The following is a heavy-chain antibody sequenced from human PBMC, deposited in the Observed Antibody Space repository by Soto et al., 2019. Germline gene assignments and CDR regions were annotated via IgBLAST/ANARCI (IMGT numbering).Heavy chain of an antibody. J-gene: IGHJ6*02. CDR3: ARGVRGHYGKDV. CDR2: INGDGTTT. V-gene: IGHV3-74*01. CDR1: GFTFNNYW. Sequence: VQLVESGGGLVQPGGSLRLSCAASGFTFNNYWIHWVRQAPGKGPMWVSRINGDGTTTNYADSVKGRFAISRDNAKNTVYLQMNSLRAEDTALYYCARGVRGHYGKDVWGQGTTVTVSS. D-gene: IGHD3-10*01.